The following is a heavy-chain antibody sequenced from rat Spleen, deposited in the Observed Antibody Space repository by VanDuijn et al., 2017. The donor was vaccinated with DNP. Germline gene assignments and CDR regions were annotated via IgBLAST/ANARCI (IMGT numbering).Heavy chain of an antibody. V-gene: IGHV5-7*01. D-gene: IGHD1-2*01. CDR1: GFTFSDYN. Sequence: EVQLVESGGGLVQPGRSLKLSCAASGFTFSDYNMAWVRQAPKKGLEWVATISYDGSSTYYRDSVKGRFTISRDNAKSTLYLQMDSLRSEDTDTYYCARHDYSSYTGYYFDYWGQGVMVTVSS. J-gene: IGHJ2*01. CDR3: ARHDYSSYTGYYFDY. CDR2: ISYDGSST.